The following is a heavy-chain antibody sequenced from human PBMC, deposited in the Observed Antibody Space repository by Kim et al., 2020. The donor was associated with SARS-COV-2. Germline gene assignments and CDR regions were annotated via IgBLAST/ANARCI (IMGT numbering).Heavy chain of an antibody. CDR2: INHSGST. D-gene: IGHD6-13*01. Sequence: SETLSLTCAVYGGSFSNYYWSWIRQPPGKGLEWIGEINHSGSTNYNPSLKSRVTISVDTSKNQFSLKLSSVTAADTAVYYCARGLGYSSSWYGSPRFDPGSQGTLLTVPA. J-gene: IGHJ5*02. V-gene: IGHV4-34*01. CDR3: ARGLGYSSSWYGSPRFDP. CDR1: GGSFSNYY.